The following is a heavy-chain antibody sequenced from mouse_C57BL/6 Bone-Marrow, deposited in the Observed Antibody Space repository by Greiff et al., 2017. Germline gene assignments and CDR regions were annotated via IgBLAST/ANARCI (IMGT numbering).Heavy chain of an antibody. CDR3: ARDRVLRYTFDY. CDR2: ISDGGGYT. D-gene: IGHD1-1*01. Sequence: EVKLMESGGGLVKPGGSLKLSCAASGFTFSSYAMSWVRQTPGQGLEWVAAISDGGGYTYYPDNVKGRFTISRDTAKNNPYLQMSHLKSEDTAMYYCARDRVLRYTFDYWGQGTMVTVSA. CDR1: GFTFSSYA. V-gene: IGHV5-4*01. J-gene: IGHJ3*01.